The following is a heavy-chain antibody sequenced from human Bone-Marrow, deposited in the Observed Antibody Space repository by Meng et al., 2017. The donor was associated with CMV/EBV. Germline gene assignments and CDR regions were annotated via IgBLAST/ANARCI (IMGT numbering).Heavy chain of an antibody. J-gene: IGHJ4*02. Sequence: GHLVQSGAAVKRPGASLKVSCKASGYSFTSYYIHWVRQAPGQGLEWMGMSNPSGGSTSYAKKFQGRVTMTRDTSTSTAYMELSSLRSGDTAVYYCARDVVGAVGYFDYWGQGTLVTVSS. D-gene: IGHD1-26*01. CDR2: SNPSGGST. V-gene: IGHV1-46*01. CDR3: ARDVVGAVGYFDY. CDR1: GYSFTSYY.